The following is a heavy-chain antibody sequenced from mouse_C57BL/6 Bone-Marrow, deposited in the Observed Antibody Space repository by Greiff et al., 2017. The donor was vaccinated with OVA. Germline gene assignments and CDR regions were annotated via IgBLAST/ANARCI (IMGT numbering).Heavy chain of an antibody. CDR1: GFSLSTFGMG. J-gene: IGHJ4*01. D-gene: IGHD2-5*01. CDR3: ARIATIVKYYAMDY. CDR2: IWWDDDK. V-gene: IGHV8-8*01. Sequence: VNLVESGPGILQPSQTLSLTCSFSGFSLSTFGMGVGWIRQPSGKGLEWLAHIWWDDDKYYNPALKSRLTISKDTSKNQVFLKIANVDTADTATYYCARIATIVKYYAMDYWGQGTSVTVSS.